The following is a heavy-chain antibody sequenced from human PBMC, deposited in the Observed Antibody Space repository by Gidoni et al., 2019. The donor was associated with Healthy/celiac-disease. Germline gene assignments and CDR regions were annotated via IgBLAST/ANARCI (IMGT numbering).Heavy chain of an antibody. CDR1: GFTVSSHY. D-gene: IGHD1-26*01. CDR2: IYSGGST. Sequence: EVQLVESGGGLIQPGGSLRLSCAASGFTVSSHYMSWVRQASGKGLEWVSVIYSGGSTYYADSVKGRFTISRDNSKNTLYLQMNSLRAEDTAVYYCASDVISGGYSSTADWFDPWGQGTLVTVSS. J-gene: IGHJ5*02. CDR3: ASDVISGGYSSTADWFDP. V-gene: IGHV3-53*01.